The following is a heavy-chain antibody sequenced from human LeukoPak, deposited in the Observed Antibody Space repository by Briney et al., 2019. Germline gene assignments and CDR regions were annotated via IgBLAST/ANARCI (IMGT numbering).Heavy chain of an antibody. J-gene: IGHJ4*02. D-gene: IGHD6-19*01. CDR3: AKALYSSGWYVFGY. CDR2: ISWNSGSI. V-gene: IGHV3-9*01. CDR1: GFTFDDYA. Sequence: PGGSLRLSCAASGFTFDDYAMHWVRQAPGKGLEWVSGISWNSGSIGYADSVKGRFTISRDNAKNSLYLQMNSLRAEDTALYYCAKALYSSGWYVFGYWGQGTLVTVSS.